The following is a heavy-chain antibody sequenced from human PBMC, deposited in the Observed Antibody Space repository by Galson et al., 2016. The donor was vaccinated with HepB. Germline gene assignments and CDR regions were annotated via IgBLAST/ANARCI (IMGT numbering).Heavy chain of an antibody. Sequence: SLRLSCAASGFTFSSYAIHWVRQTPGKGLEWVAVISYDGGNKYEVDSVKGRFTVSRDNSKNTLYLQMNSVRAEDTAVYYCARERYDFWSGYPIRYGLDVWGKGTTVTVSS. CDR3: ARERYDFWSGYPIRYGLDV. CDR1: GFTFSSYA. D-gene: IGHD3-3*01. J-gene: IGHJ6*04. CDR2: ISYDGGNK. V-gene: IGHV3-30-3*01.